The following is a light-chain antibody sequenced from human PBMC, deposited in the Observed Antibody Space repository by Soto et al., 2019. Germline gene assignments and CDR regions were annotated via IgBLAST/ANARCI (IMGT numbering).Light chain of an antibody. Sequence: DIQMTQSPSSLSASVGDRVTITCRASQSISSYLNWYQQKPGKAPKLLIYAASSLQSGVPSRFSGSRSRTDFTLTISSLQPEDFATYYCQQSYSTPLTFGGGTKVEIK. CDR3: QQSYSTPLT. CDR1: QSISSY. V-gene: IGKV1-39*01. J-gene: IGKJ4*01. CDR2: AAS.